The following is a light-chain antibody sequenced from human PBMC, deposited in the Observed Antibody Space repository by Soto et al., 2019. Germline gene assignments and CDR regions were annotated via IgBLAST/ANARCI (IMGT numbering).Light chain of an antibody. CDR3: SSYAGSSNV. CDR1: RRDVGGYNY. Sequence: QSALTQPASVSGSPGQSITISCTGTRRDVGGYNYVSWYQQYPGKSPKLLIYEVTHRPSGVSNRFSGSKSGNTASLTISGLQAEDEADYYCSSYAGSSNVFGTGTQLTVL. V-gene: IGLV2-14*01. CDR2: EVT. J-gene: IGLJ1*01.